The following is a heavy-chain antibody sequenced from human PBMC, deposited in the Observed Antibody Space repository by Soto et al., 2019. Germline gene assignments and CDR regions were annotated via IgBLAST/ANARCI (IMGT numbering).Heavy chain of an antibody. V-gene: IGHV3-30*18. Sequence: QVQLVESGGGVVQPGRSLRLTCAASGFTFSSYAMHWVHQAPGKGLEWVAVISYDGRSKYYADSIKGRFTISSDNSKNTLYLQMTDLRPEDSAVYYCAKALSSRVVISTCFDYWGQGTLVTVSS. CDR3: AKALSSRVVISTCFDY. D-gene: IGHD3-22*01. CDR2: ISYDGRSK. J-gene: IGHJ4*02. CDR1: GFTFSSYA.